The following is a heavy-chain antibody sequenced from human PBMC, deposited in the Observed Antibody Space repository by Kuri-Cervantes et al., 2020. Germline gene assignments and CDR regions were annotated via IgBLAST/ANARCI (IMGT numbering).Heavy chain of an antibody. J-gene: IGHJ4*02. CDR3: ARGLYGIQLWDPAGY. CDR2: IRFDESNQ. V-gene: IGHV3-33*08. CDR1: GESFSAYY. D-gene: IGHD5-18*01. Sequence: GESLKISCAVYGESFSAYYWSWIRQAPGKGLEWVAVIRFDESNQYYADSVKGRFTISRDNSKNTLYLQMNSLRAEDTAVYYCARGLYGIQLWDPAGYWGQGTLVTVSS.